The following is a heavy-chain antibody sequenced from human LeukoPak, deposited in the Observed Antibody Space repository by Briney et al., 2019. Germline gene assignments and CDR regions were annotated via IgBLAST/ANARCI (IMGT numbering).Heavy chain of an antibody. CDR3: AKDFWSGYYSGYFDY. CDR1: GFPFSAYA. V-gene: IGHV3-23*01. D-gene: IGHD3-3*01. Sequence: GGSPRLSCAASGFPFSAYAMSWVRQAPGKGLEWVSGIRGSGETTYYAESVKGRFTINRDNSKNTLYLQMNSLRAEDTALYYCAKDFWSGYYSGYFDYWGQGTLVTVSS. J-gene: IGHJ4*02. CDR2: IRGSGETT.